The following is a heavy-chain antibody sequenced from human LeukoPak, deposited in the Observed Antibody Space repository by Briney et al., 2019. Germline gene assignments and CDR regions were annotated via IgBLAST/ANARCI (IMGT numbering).Heavy chain of an antibody. CDR2: IYTSGST. Sequence: PSETLSLTCTVSGGSISSYYWSWIRQPAGKGLEWIGRIYTSGSTNYNPSLKSRVTMSVDTSKNQFSLKLSSVTAADTAVYYCAREHFDWLSSRDIPSEKNYYYHYGMDVWGQGTTVTVSS. CDR1: GGSISSYY. CDR3: AREHFDWLSSRDIPSEKNYYYHYGMDV. D-gene: IGHD3-9*01. J-gene: IGHJ6*02. V-gene: IGHV4-4*07.